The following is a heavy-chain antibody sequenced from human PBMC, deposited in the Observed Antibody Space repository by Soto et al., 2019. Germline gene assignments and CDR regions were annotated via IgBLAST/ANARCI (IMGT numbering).Heavy chain of an antibody. CDR1: GYSCIDYA. J-gene: IGHJ4*02. Sequence: QVQLVQSGTAVKKPGTSVKVSCKTSGYSCIDYAITWVRQAPGPGLEWMGWISASNGNTEYAQTLQGRVTMTTDTSTGTAYMELRSLRSDDTAMYSCAREGLTSGYPFAYLGQGTLATVSS. D-gene: IGHD6-25*01. V-gene: IGHV1-18*04. CDR2: ISASNGNT. CDR3: AREGLTSGYPFAY.